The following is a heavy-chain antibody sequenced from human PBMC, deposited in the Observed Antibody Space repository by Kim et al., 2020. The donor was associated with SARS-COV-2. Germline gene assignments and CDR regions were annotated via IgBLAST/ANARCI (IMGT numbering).Heavy chain of an antibody. D-gene: IGHD3-10*01. J-gene: IGHJ5*02. V-gene: IGHV4-31*03. CDR2: IYYSGST. CDR1: GGSISSGGYY. Sequence: SETLSLTCTVSGGSISSGGYYWSWIRQHPGKGLEWIGYIYYSGSTYYNPSLKSRVTISVDTSKNQFSLKLSSVTAADTAVYYCARVWREGRRVRGSGAWFDPWGQGTLVTVSS. CDR3: ARVWREGRRVRGSGAWFDP.